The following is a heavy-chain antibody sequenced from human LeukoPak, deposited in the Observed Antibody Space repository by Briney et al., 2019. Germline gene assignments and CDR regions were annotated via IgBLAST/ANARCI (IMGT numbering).Heavy chain of an antibody. CDR1: GGSISSYY. Sequence: PSETLSLTCTVSGGSISSYYWSWIRQPPGKGLEWIGYIYYSGSTDYNPSLKSRVTISVDTSKNQFSLKLSSVTAADTAVYYCASTPAITIFGVVPYRYYGMDVWGQGTTVTVSS. J-gene: IGHJ6*02. CDR2: IYYSGST. V-gene: IGHV4-59*12. CDR3: ASTPAITIFGVVPYRYYGMDV. D-gene: IGHD3-3*01.